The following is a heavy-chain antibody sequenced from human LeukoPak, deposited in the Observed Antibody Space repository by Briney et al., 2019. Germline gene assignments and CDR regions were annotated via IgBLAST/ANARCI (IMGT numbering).Heavy chain of an antibody. J-gene: IGHJ5*02. CDR2: INPSGGST. V-gene: IGHV1-46*01. D-gene: IGHD3-3*01. Sequence: GASVKVSCKASGYTFTSYYMHWVRQAPGQGLEWMGIINPSGGSTNYAQKFQGRVTMTRDTSTSTVYMELSSLRSEDMAVYYCARANFGVVIGFDPWGQGTLVTVSS. CDR1: GYTFTSYY. CDR3: ARANFGVVIGFDP.